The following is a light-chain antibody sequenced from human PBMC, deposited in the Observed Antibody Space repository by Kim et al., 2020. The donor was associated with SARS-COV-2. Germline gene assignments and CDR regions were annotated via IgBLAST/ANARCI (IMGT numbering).Light chain of an antibody. CDR3: QAWDSSTYV. J-gene: IGLJ1*01. CDR1: KLGDTY. Sequence: SVSPGQTASITCSGDKLGDTYACWYQQKPGQSPVLVIYQDNKRPSGIPERFSGSNSWNTATLTISGTQAMDEADYYCQAWDSSTYVFGTGTKVTVL. CDR2: QDN. V-gene: IGLV3-1*01.